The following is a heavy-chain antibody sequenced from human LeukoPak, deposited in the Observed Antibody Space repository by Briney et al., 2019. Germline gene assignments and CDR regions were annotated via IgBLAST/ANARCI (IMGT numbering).Heavy chain of an antibody. D-gene: IGHD6-13*01. V-gene: IGHV1-2*02. CDR3: ARDKGAAGTPTNWFDP. J-gene: IGHJ5*02. CDR2: INPNSGGT. Sequence: ASVKVSCKASGYTFTGYHMHWVRLAPGQGLERVGWINPNSGGTNYAQKFQGRVTMTRDTSISTAYMELSSLRSDDTAVYYCARDKGAAGTPTNWFDPWGQGTLVTVSS. CDR1: GYTFTGYH.